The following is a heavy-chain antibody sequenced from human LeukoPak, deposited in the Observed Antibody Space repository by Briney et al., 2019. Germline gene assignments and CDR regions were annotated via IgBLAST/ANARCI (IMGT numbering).Heavy chain of an antibody. Sequence: ASGKVSCKVSGYTLTGLSMHWVRQAPGKGLEWMGGFDPEDGETIYAQKFQGRVTMTEDTSTDTAYMELSSLRSEDTAVYYCATVTLTGYRSFDYWGQGTLVTVSS. D-gene: IGHD3-9*01. V-gene: IGHV1-24*01. CDR2: FDPEDGET. J-gene: IGHJ4*02. CDR3: ATVTLTGYRSFDY. CDR1: GYTLTGLS.